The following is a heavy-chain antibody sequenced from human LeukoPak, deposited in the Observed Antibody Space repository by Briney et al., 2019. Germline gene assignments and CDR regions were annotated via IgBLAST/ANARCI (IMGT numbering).Heavy chain of an antibody. CDR2: IIPIFGTA. Sequence: SVKVSCKASGGTFSSYAISWVRQAPGQGLEWMGGIIPIFGTANYAQKFQGRVTITTDESTSTAYMELSSLRSEDTAVYYCASRRNMGDDAFDIWGQGTMATVSS. CDR3: ASRRNMGDDAFDI. D-gene: IGHD1-26*01. CDR1: GGTFSSYA. J-gene: IGHJ3*02. V-gene: IGHV1-69*05.